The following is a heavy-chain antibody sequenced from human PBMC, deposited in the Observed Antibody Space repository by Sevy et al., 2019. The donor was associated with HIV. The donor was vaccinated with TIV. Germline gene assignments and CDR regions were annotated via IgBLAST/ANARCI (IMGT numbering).Heavy chain of an antibody. CDR3: AGENAWGRGYS. CDR1: GGSITSLY. V-gene: IGHV4-59*08. J-gene: IGHJ4*02. Sequence: SETLSLTCTVSGGSITSLYWNWIRQPPGKGLEWIANIYYNGHINYNPSLKSRVTLSLDTSKNQFSRRLSSVTAADTAMYYCAGENAWGRGYSWGQGTLVTFSS. CDR2: IYYNGHI. D-gene: IGHD1-26*01.